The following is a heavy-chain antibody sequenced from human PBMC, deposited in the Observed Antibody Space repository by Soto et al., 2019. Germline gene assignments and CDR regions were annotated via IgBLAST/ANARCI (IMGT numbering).Heavy chain of an antibody. J-gene: IGHJ6*02. CDR1: GDSVSSSSYY. D-gene: IGHD5-18*01. Sequence: SETLSLTCTVSGDSVSSSSYYWGWIRQPPGKGLEWIGSIYYTGSTFYNPSLKSRVTISVDTSKNQFSLKLSSVTAADTAVYYCATWDTAMGAYYYYGMDVWGQGTTVTVSS. CDR3: ATWDTAMGAYYYYGMDV. CDR2: IYYTGST. V-gene: IGHV4-39*01.